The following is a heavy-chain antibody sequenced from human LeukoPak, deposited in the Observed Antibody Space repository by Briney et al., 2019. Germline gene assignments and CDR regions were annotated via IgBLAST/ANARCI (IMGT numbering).Heavy chain of an antibody. CDR1: GGSFSGYS. D-gene: IGHD2-2*01. J-gene: IGHJ1*01. CDR3: ARGVRYCSSTSCREYFQY. CDR2: INHSGSINHSGST. Sequence: SSETLSLTCAVYGGSFSGYSWSWIRQPPGQGLEWLGEINHSGSINHSGSTNYNPSPKSRVTISVDTSRNQFSLKLSSVTAADTAMYYCARGVRYCSSTSCREYFQYWGQGTLVPVSS. V-gene: IGHV4-34*01.